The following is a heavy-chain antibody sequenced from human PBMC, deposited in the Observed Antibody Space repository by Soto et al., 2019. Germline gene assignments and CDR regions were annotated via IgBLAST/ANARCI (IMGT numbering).Heavy chain of an antibody. Sequence: QVQLQESGPGLVKPSGTLSLSCAVSGGSISSSHWWTWVRQPPGKGLEWIGEIYHSGSTNYNPSLKGRVTISVDTSRNQFSLNLSSVTAADRAVYYCASSGGGEDYWGQGILVTVSS. V-gene: IGHV4-4*02. CDR1: GGSISSSHW. D-gene: IGHD3-16*01. J-gene: IGHJ4*02. CDR2: IYHSGST. CDR3: ASSGGGEDY.